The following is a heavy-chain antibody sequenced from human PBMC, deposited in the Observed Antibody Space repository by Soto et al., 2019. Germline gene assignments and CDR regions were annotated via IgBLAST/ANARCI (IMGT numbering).Heavy chain of an antibody. D-gene: IGHD2-15*01. Sequence: GESLKISCKGSGYSFTSYWIGWVRQMPGKGLEWMGIIYPGDSDTRYSPSFQGQVTISADKSISTAYLQWSSLKASDTAMYYCARQGCSGGSCYHIFDYWGQGTLVTVSS. CDR2: IYPGDSDT. CDR1: GYSFTSYW. J-gene: IGHJ4*02. V-gene: IGHV5-51*01. CDR3: ARQGCSGGSCYHIFDY.